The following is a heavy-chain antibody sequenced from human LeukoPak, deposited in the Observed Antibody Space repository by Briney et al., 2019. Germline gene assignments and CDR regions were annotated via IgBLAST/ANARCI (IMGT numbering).Heavy chain of an antibody. CDR1: GGSISSGGNY. CDR2: IYYSGRT. Sequence: PSQTLSLTCTVSGGSISSGGNYWSWICQHPGKGLEWIGYIYYSGRTFYNPSLKSRVTISVDTSKNQFSLKLSSVTAADTAVYYCAREEGDDSSGYYYFDYWGQGTLVTVSS. V-gene: IGHV4-31*03. CDR3: AREEGDDSSGYYYFDY. J-gene: IGHJ4*02. D-gene: IGHD3-22*01.